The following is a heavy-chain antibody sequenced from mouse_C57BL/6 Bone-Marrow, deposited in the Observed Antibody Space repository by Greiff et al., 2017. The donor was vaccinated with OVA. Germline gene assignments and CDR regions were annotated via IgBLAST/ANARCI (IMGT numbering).Heavy chain of an antibody. CDR2: IWRGGST. V-gene: IGHV2-5*01. Sequence: VQLQQSGPGLVQPSQSLSITCTVSGFSLTSSGVHWVRQSPGKGLEWLGVIWRGGSTDYNAAFMSRLSITKDNSKSQVFFKMNSLQADDTAIYYCAKKGLLLHAMDYWGQGTSVTVSS. D-gene: IGHD2-3*01. CDR1: GFSLTSSG. CDR3: AKKGLLLHAMDY. J-gene: IGHJ4*01.